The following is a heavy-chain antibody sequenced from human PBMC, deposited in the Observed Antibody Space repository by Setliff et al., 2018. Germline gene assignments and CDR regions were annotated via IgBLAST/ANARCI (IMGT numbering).Heavy chain of an antibody. D-gene: IGHD6-13*01. V-gene: IGHV1-2*02. CDR1: GYTFTDYH. Sequence: VKVSCKTSGYTFTDYHLHWVRQAPGQGLEWMGWIDPKSGATRYAQKFQGRVTLTRDTSITTAYMEVSILTSDDTAVYYCARDPFLVQQFPYYMDVWGKGTTVTVSS. J-gene: IGHJ6*03. CDR2: IDPKSGAT. CDR3: ARDPFLVQQFPYYMDV.